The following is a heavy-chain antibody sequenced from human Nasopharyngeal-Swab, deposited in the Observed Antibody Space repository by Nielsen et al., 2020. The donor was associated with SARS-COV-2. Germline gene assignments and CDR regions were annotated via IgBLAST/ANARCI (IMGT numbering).Heavy chain of an antibody. CDR3: ARTGVVIPYYFDY. CDR1: GGSFSGYY. Sequence: GSLRLSCAVYGGSFSGYYWSWIRQPPGKGLEWIGYIYYSGSTNYNPSLKSRVTISVDTSKNQFSLKLSSVTAADTAVYYCARTGVVIPYYFDYWGQGTLVTVSS. CDR2: IYYSGST. V-gene: IGHV4-59*01. J-gene: IGHJ4*02. D-gene: IGHD3-3*01.